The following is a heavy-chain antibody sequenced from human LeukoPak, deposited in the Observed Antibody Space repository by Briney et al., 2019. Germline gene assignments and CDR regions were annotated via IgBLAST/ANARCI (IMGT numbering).Heavy chain of an antibody. D-gene: IGHD4-11*01. V-gene: IGHV4-59*02. CDR1: GGSVSSDY. CDR2: IYYSGRT. CDR3: ARGFYSPQY. Sequence: SETLSLTCTVSGGSVSSDYWSWIRQPPGKGLEWIGYIYYSGRTYYNPSLKSRITISVDTSKNQFSLKLSSVTAADTAVYCCARGFYSPQYWGQGTLVSVSS. J-gene: IGHJ4*02.